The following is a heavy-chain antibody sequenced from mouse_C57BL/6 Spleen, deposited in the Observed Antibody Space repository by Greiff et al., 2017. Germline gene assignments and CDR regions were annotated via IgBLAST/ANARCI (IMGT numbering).Heavy chain of an antibody. CDR2: IYPGDGDT. Sequence: VQLQQSGPELVKPGASVKISCKASGYAFSSSWMNWVKQRPGKGLEWIGRIYPGDGDTNYNGKFKGKATLTADKSSSTAYMQLSSLTSEDSAVYFCAREGACYSNKVDSYWGQGTLVTVSA. CDR1: GYAFSSSW. D-gene: IGHD2-5*01. V-gene: IGHV1-82*01. CDR3: AREGACYSNKVDSY. J-gene: IGHJ3*01.